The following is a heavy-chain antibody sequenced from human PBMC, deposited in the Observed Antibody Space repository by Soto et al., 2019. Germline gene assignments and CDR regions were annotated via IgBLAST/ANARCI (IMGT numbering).Heavy chain of an antibody. D-gene: IGHD1-1*01. CDR2: IWYDGSNK. CDR1: GFTFSSYG. Sequence: GGSLRLSCAASGFTFSSYGMHWVRQAPGKGLEWVAVIWYDGSNKYYADSVKGRFTISRDNSKNTLYLQMNSLRAEDTAVYYCARDLLQLERSFDWFDPWGKGTLVTVSS. J-gene: IGHJ5*02. CDR3: ARDLLQLERSFDWFDP. V-gene: IGHV3-33*01.